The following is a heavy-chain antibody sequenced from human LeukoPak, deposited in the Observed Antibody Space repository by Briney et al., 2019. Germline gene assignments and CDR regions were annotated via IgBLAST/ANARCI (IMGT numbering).Heavy chain of an antibody. Sequence: ASVKVSCKASGYTFARYDINWVRRATGQGHEWMGWMNPNSGNTGYAQKFQGRVTMTRNTSISTAYMELSSLRSEDTAVYYCARGGHIVVVTASPGFDYWGQGTLVTVSS. D-gene: IGHD2-21*02. CDR1: GYTFARYD. V-gene: IGHV1-8*01. CDR3: ARGGHIVVVTASPGFDY. J-gene: IGHJ4*02. CDR2: MNPNSGNT.